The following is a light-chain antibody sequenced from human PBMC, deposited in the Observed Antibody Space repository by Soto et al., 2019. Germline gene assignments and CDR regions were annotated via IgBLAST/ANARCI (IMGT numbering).Light chain of an antibody. Sequence: EIVLTQSPGTLSLSPGERATLSCRASQSVSSSYLAWYQQKPGQAPRLLIYGASSRATGIPDRFSGSGSGRDFTLTISRLVPEEFAVYYCQQYGSSSVTFGQGTKLEIK. CDR1: QSVSSSY. CDR3: QQYGSSSVT. J-gene: IGKJ2*01. CDR2: GAS. V-gene: IGKV3-20*01.